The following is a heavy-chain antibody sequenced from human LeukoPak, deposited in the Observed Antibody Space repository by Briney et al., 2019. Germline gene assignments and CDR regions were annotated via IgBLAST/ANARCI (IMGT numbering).Heavy chain of an antibody. Sequence: GASVKVSCKASGYTFTSYGISLVRQAPGQGLEWMGWISAYNGNTQYAQKLQGRVTMTTDTSTSTAYMELRSLRSDDTAVYYCARDDRSNTWSWFDPWGQGTLVTVSS. J-gene: IGHJ5*02. CDR3: ARDDRSNTWSWFDP. CDR2: ISAYNGNT. V-gene: IGHV1-18*01. CDR1: GYTFTSYG. D-gene: IGHD1-1*01.